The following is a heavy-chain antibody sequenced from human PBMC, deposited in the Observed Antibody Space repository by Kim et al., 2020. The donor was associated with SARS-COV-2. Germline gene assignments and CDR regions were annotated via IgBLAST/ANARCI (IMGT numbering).Heavy chain of an antibody. CDR3: ARGQGYGAGCFYKSPFVY. D-gene: IGHD3-16*01. CDR2: INGEGHT. J-gene: IGHJ1*01. Sequence: SETLSLTCTVYNESLRGYYWSWLRQSPGLGLEWLGEINGEGHTNDNASFKSRVTMSVDTAKNQFSLRLSSATAADSALYYCARGQGYGAGCFYKSPFVYWGQGSVVTVSS. V-gene: IGHV4-34*01. CDR1: NESLRGYY.